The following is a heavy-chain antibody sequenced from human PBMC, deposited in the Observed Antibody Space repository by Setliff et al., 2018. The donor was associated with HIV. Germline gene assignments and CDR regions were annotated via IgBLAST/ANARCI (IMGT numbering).Heavy chain of an antibody. J-gene: IGHJ4*02. V-gene: IGHV4-31*03. Sequence: SETLSLTCSVSGDSISRSGTYWNWIRQHPDKGLEWIGYIHFSGGSYYHPSLESRVSMSVDTSKNQFSLKLSSVTAADTAVYYCARDGPGGYFFGSWGQGTLVTVSS. CDR2: IHFSGGS. D-gene: IGHD2-15*01. CDR1: GDSISRSGTY. CDR3: ARDGPGGYFFGS.